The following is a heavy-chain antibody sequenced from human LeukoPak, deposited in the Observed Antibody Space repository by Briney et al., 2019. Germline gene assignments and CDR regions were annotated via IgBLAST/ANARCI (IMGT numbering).Heavy chain of an antibody. J-gene: IGHJ4*02. CDR3: AKGGSGHSVGGSCYYDY. CDR1: GFTFSSYA. V-gene: IGHV3-23*01. CDR2: FSGSGGST. Sequence: PGGSLRLSCAASGFTFSSYAMSWVRQAPGTGLDWVSAFSGSGGSTYYADSVKGRFTISRDNSKNTLYLQMNSLRAEDTAVYYCAKGGSGHSVGGSCYYDYWGQGTLVTVSS. D-gene: IGHD2-15*01.